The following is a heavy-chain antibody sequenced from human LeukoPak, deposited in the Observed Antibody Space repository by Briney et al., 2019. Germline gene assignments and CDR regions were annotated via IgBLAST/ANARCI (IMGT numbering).Heavy chain of an antibody. J-gene: IGHJ4*02. Sequence: SETLSLTCTVSGDSISSGNYWGWIRQPPGKGLEWIGSIFHTGSTYFNLSLKSRVTISVDTSKNQFSLKLSSVTAADTAVHYCAMGQSRRLWDYWGQGTLVTVSS. CDR1: GDSISSGNY. CDR2: IFHTGST. D-gene: IGHD3-16*01. V-gene: IGHV4-38-2*02. CDR3: AMGQSRRLWDY.